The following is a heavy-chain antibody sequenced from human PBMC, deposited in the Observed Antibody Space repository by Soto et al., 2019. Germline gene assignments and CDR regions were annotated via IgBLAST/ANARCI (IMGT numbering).Heavy chain of an antibody. CDR2: ISYDGSNK. CDR3: AKDPRLDILTGPFDY. D-gene: IGHD3-9*01. CDR1: VFTFSSYG. J-gene: IGHJ4*02. V-gene: IGHV3-30*18. Sequence: ESGGGVVQPGRSLRLSCAASVFTFSSYGMHWVRQAPGKGLEWVAVISYDGSNKYYADSVKGRFTISRDNSKNTLYLQMNSLRAEDTAVYYCAKDPRLDILTGPFDYWGQGTLVTVSS.